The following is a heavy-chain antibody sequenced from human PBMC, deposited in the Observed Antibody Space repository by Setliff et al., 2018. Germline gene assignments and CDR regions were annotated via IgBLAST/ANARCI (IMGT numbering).Heavy chain of an antibody. Sequence: SETLSLTCTVSGGSISSGDYYWRWIRQPPGKGLEWIGSIYHSGRTYYDPSLKSRVTISVDTSKNQFSLKLSSVTAADTAVYYCSREATGGYSYFDYWGQGTLVTVSS. CDR3: SREATGGYSYFDY. V-gene: IGHV4-39*07. J-gene: IGHJ4*02. CDR1: GGSISSGDYY. CDR2: IYHSGRT. D-gene: IGHD5-18*01.